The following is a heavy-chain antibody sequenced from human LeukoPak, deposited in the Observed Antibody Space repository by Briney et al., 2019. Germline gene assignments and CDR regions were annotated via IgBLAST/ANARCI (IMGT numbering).Heavy chain of an antibody. CDR2: ISGSGGST. CDR3: ARALSGYYYATFDY. J-gene: IGHJ4*02. V-gene: IGHV3-23*01. CDR1: GFTFSGYG. Sequence: PGGSLRLSCAASGFTFSGYGMSWVRQAPGKGLKWVSAISGSGGSTYYADSVKGRITISRDNSKNTLYLQMNSLRAEDTAVYYCARALSGYYYATFDYWGQGTLVTVSS. D-gene: IGHD3-22*01.